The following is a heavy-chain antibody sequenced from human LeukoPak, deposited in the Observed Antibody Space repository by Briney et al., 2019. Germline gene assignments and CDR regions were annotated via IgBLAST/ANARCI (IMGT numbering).Heavy chain of an antibody. J-gene: IGHJ4*02. CDR2: INSDGRST. Sequence: GGSLRLSCAASGSTFSSWMHWVRQAPGKGLVWVSRINSDGRSTSYADSVKGRFTISRDNAKNTLYLQMNSLRVEDTAVYYCVRDRLGLGDYWGQRTLVTVSS. CDR1: GSTFSSW. CDR3: VRDRLGLGDY. D-gene: IGHD7-27*01. V-gene: IGHV3-74*01.